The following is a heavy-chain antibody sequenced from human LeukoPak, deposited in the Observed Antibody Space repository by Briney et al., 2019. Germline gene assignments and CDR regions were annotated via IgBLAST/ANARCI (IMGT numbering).Heavy chain of an antibody. CDR3: ARHLRRAARSWYDSSLYYFDY. CDR2: IHYSGST. V-gene: IGHV4-39*01. D-gene: IGHD6-13*01. J-gene: IGHJ4*02. Sequence: SETLSLTCTVSGGSISSSSYYWGWIRQTPGKGLEWIGSIHYSGSTYYNPSLKSRVTISVDTSKNQFSLKLSSVTAADTAVYYCARHLRRAARSWYDSSLYYFDYWGPGTLVTISS. CDR1: GGSISSSSYY.